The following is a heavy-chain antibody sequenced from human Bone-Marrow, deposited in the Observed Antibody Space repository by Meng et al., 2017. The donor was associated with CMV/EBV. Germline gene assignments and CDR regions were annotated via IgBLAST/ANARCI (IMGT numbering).Heavy chain of an antibody. V-gene: IGHV4-4*02. CDR2: IYHSGST. Sequence: LACAVAVVSISSSNVWSSARQPPGKGREWIGEIYHSGSTNYNPSLKSRVTISVDKSKNQFSLNLSSVTAADTAVYYCARRYSGSYWGWGQGTLVTVSS. CDR1: VVSISSSNV. J-gene: IGHJ4*02. D-gene: IGHD1-26*01. CDR3: ARRYSGSYWG.